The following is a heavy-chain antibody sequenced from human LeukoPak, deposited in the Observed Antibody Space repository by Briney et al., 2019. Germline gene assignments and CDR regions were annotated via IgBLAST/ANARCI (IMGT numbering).Heavy chain of an antibody. CDR3: AKDTYGVAGPEGY. V-gene: IGHV3-53*01. CDR1: GFTVSSSY. CDR2: IYSGGSGST. J-gene: IGHJ4*02. D-gene: IGHD6-19*01. Sequence: PGGSLRLSCAASGFTVSSSYMSWVRQAPGKGLEWVSVIYSGGSGSTYYADSVKGRFTISRDNSKNTLNLQMNSLRAEDTAVYYCAKDTYGVAGPEGYWGQGTLVTVSS.